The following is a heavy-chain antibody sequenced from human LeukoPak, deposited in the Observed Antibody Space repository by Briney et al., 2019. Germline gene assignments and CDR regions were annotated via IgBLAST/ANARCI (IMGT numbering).Heavy chain of an antibody. CDR2: VRYDGTEE. J-gene: IGHJ4*02. CDR3: AKDIALYREPLDY. D-gene: IGHD1-26*01. Sequence: PGGSLRLSCAASGFTFSSNGMHWVRQAPGKGLEWVAFVRYDGTEEYYINSVKGRFTISRDNSKNTLSLQMNSLRAEDTAVYYCAKDIALYREPLDYWGQGTLVTVSS. CDR1: GFTFSSNG. V-gene: IGHV3-30*02.